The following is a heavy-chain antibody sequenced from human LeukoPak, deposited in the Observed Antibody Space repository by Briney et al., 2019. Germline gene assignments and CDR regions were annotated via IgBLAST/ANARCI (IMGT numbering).Heavy chain of an antibody. D-gene: IGHD6-19*01. J-gene: IGHJ1*01. Sequence: GGSLRLSCAASGFTFSSYAMNWVRQAPGKGLEWVSTISGSGGSTYYADSVKGRFTISRDNSKNTLYLQMNSLRVEDTAVYYCAKEAGAAEYFQHWGQGTLVTVSS. V-gene: IGHV3-23*01. CDR1: GFTFSSYA. CDR2: ISGSGGST. CDR3: AKEAGAAEYFQH.